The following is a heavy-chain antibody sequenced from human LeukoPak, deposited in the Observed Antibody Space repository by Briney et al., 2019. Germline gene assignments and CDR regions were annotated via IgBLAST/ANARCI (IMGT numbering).Heavy chain of an antibody. CDR3: TVNYDFC. V-gene: IGHV4-34*01. J-gene: IGHJ4*02. CDR2: IDHAGSI. D-gene: IGHD3-3*01. CDR1: NGPLTGYF. Sequence: SETLSLTCAVYNGPLTGYFWSWIRQSPGKGLEWIGEIDHAGSISYNPSLKSRVIVSRETSRKQFSLKLSSVTAADSAVYYCTVNYDFCGGQGTLVTVSS.